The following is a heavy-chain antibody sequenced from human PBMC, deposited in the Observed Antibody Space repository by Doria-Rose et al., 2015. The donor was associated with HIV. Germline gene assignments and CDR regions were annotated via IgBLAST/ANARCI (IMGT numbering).Heavy chain of an antibody. Sequence: EVQVVESGGGLVQPGGSLRLSCAASGFTFTNYWMNWVRQAPGKGLEWVAKIKQDGSEKDYVDSVKGRFTISRDNAKNSLYLQMNNLRADDTAVYYCAAYCSGGNGGFDYWGRGTLVTVSS. D-gene: IGHD2-15*01. J-gene: IGHJ4*02. V-gene: IGHV3-7*01. CDR3: AAYCSGGNGGFDY. CDR1: GFTFTNYW. CDR2: IKQDGSEK.